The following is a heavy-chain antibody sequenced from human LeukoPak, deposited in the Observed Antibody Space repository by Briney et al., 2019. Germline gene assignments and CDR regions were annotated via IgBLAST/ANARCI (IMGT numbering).Heavy chain of an antibody. CDR1: GGSISSSSYY. J-gene: IGHJ3*02. D-gene: IGHD3-22*01. CDR3: ARHIVAYYYDSGGYLDAFDI. CDR2: IYYSGST. Sequence: SETLSLTCTVSGGSISSSSYYWGWIRQPPGKGLEWIGSIYYSGSTYYNPSLKSRVTISVDTSKNQFSLKLSSVTAADTAVYYCARHIVAYYYDSGGYLDAFDIWGQGTMVTVSS. V-gene: IGHV4-39*01.